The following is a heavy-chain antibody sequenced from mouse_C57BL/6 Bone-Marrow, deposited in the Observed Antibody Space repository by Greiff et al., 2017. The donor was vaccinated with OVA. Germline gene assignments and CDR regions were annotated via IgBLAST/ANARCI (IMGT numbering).Heavy chain of an antibody. D-gene: IGHD2-12*01. CDR1: EYEFPSHD. CDR3: AGYSYCGGCFDY. V-gene: IGHV5-2*01. CDR2: INSDGGST. J-gene: IGHJ2*01. Sequence: EVQVVESGGGVVQPGESLQLSCESNEYEFPSHDMSWVRKTPEKRLELVAAINSDGGSTYYPHTMQGRFIISRDNTKKTEYLHMSSLRSEDTALYYCAGYSYCGGCFDYWGQGTTLTVSS.